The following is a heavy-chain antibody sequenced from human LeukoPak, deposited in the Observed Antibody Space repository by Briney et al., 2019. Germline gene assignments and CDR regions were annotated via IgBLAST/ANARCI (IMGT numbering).Heavy chain of an antibody. CDR3: ARDGAFPKEDV. CDR1: GFTFSSYA. D-gene: IGHD3-16*01. V-gene: IGHV3-23*01. CDR2: ISGSGGST. J-gene: IGHJ6*04. Sequence: GGSLRLSCAASGFTFSSYAMSWVRQAPGKGLEWVSAISGSGGSTYYADSVKGRFTISRDNAKNSLYLQMNSLRAEDTAVYYCARDGAFPKEDVWGKGTTVTVSS.